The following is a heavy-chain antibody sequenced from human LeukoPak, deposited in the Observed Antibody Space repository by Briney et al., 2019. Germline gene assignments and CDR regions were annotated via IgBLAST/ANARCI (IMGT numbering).Heavy chain of an antibody. J-gene: IGHJ4*02. CDR2: IKQDGSEN. CDR1: GFTFSSYW. CDR3: ARRDRYGDYGVY. V-gene: IGHV3-7*01. Sequence: GGYLRLSCEASGFTFSSYWMTWVRQAPGKGLEWVDDIKQDGSENYYVDSVKGRFTISRDNAKNSLYLQMNSLRVEDTAVYYCARRDRYGDYGVYWGQGTLVTVSS. D-gene: IGHD4-17*01.